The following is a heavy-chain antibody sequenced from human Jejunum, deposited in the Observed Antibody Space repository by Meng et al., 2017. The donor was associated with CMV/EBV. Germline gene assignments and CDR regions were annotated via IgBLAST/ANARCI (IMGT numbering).Heavy chain of an antibody. CDR3: AKDLKPDNAWDFDY. J-gene: IGHJ4*02. CDR2: IYGDASRT. D-gene: IGHD2-2*01. CDR1: GFTFTTFS. Sequence: SGFTFTTFSITWVRQAPGKGLEWVSSIYGDASRTYYADSVKGRFIISRDYSENTVYLRMSSLRADDTAVYYCAKDLKPDNAWDFDYWGQGTLVTVSS. V-gene: IGHV3-23*01.